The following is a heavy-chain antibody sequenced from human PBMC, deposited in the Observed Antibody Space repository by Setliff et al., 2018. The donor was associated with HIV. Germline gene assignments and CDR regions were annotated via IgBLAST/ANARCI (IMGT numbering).Heavy chain of an antibody. CDR2: VNRGRRT. Sequence: PSETLSLTCALYGGSFSDYYWSWIRQPPGMGLEWIGEVNRGRRTNYNSSLKSRVTISIDTSRNQFSLTVSSVTAADTAVYYCAREIPYSYGGRDHPLWGQGTLVTVSS. V-gene: IGHV4-34*01. CDR1: GGSFSDYY. D-gene: IGHD2-21*01. CDR3: AREIPYSYGGRDHPL. J-gene: IGHJ4*02.